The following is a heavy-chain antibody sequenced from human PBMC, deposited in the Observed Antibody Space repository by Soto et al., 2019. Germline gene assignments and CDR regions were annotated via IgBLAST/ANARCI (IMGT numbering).Heavy chain of an antibody. Sequence: QVQLVQSGAEVKKPGASVKVSCKASGYTFTNYIMHWVRQAPGQRLKWMGWINAGNGNTKYSQKFQGRVTITRDTSASTAYMELSSLRSEDTAVYYCASAYGDPTYHYGMDVWGQGTTVTVSS. CDR2: INAGNGNT. CDR1: GYTFTNYI. CDR3: ASAYGDPTYHYGMDV. D-gene: IGHD4-17*01. V-gene: IGHV1-3*01. J-gene: IGHJ6*02.